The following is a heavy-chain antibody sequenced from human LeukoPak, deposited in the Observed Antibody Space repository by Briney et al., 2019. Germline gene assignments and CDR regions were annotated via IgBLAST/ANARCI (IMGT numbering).Heavy chain of an antibody. CDR3: AKGAPIDWEHYYYYYMDV. Sequence: PGGSLRLSCAASGFTFSSYAMSWVRQAPGKGLEWVSAISGSGGSTYYADSVKGRFTISRDNSKNTLYLQMNSLRAEDTAVYYCAKGAPIDWEHYYYYYMDVWGKGTTVTVSS. CDR2: ISGSGGST. V-gene: IGHV3-23*01. D-gene: IGHD3-9*01. J-gene: IGHJ6*03. CDR1: GFTFSSYA.